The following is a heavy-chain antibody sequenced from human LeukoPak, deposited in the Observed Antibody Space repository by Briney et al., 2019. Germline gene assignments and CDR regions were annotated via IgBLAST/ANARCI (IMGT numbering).Heavy chain of an antibody. D-gene: IGHD3-22*01. CDR1: GYSFANNW. CDR3: ARRDHFDSSGYPYYFDY. J-gene: IGHJ4*02. V-gene: IGHV5-51*01. Sequence: GEFLKISCKASGYSFANNWIGWVRQKPGKGLEWMGMIYPGDSDIRYSPSFQGQVTISAEKSINTAYLQWSSLKASDTAMYYCARRDHFDSSGYPYYFDYWAQGTLVTVSS. CDR2: IYPGDSDI.